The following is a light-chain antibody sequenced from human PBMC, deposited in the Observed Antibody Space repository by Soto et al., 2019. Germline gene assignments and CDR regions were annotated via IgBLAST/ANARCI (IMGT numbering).Light chain of an antibody. CDR2: EAL. CDR1: QSISRS. V-gene: IGKV3-11*01. J-gene: IGKJ4*02. Sequence: EIVMTQSPATLSVSPGERATLSCRASQSISRSLAWYQQKPGQAPRLLIYEALNRATGIPARFSGSGSGTDLTITISSLEPEDFEVYYCQQRNNWPLTFGGGTKVDIK. CDR3: QQRNNWPLT.